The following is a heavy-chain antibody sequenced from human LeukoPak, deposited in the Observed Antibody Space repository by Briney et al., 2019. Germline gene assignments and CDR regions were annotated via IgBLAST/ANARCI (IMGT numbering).Heavy chain of an antibody. CDR2: ISSSGSTI. V-gene: IGHV3-11*01. J-gene: IGHJ3*02. CDR3: AIEGPDIVVVPAARAAFDI. D-gene: IGHD2-2*01. CDR1: GFTFSNAW. Sequence: PGGSLRLSCAASGFTFSNAWMSWVRQAPGKGLEWVSYISSSGSTIYYADSVKGRFTISRDNAKNSLYLQMNSLRAEDTAVYYCAIEGPDIVVVPAARAAFDIWGQGTMVTVSS.